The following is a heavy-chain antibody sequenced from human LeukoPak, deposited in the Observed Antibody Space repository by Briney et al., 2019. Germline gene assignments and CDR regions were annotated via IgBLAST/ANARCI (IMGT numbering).Heavy chain of an antibody. V-gene: IGHV4-39*01. Sequence: SETLSLTCTVSGGSISSSSYYWGWIRQPPGKGLEWIGSIYYSGSTYYNPSRNSRVTIPVDKSKNQFSLKLSSVTAAATAVYYCARQRSPDYGDYVGSFWYFDLWGRGTLVTVSS. CDR1: GGSISSSSYY. J-gene: IGHJ2*01. D-gene: IGHD4-17*01. CDR2: IYYSGST. CDR3: ARQRSPDYGDYVGSFWYFDL.